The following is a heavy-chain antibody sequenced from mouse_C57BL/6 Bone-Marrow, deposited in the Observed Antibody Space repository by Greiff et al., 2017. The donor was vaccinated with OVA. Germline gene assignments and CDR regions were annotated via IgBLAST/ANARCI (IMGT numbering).Heavy chain of an antibody. Sequence: VHVKQSGPVLVKPGASVKMSCKASGYTFTDYYMNWVKQSHGKSLEWIGVINPYNGGTSYNQKFKGKATLTVDKSSSTAYMELNSLTSEDSAVYYCARILRYFDYWGQGTTLTVSS. CDR2: INPYNGGT. CDR1: GYTFTDYY. CDR3: ARILRYFDY. J-gene: IGHJ2*01. V-gene: IGHV1-19*01. D-gene: IGHD1-1*01.